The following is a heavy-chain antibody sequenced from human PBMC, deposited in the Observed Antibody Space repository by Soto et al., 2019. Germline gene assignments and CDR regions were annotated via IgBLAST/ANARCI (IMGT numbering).Heavy chain of an antibody. V-gene: IGHV2-26*01. J-gene: IGHJ4*02. CDR1: GFSLSNARMG. CDR3: ARIRFGSGWFYYFDY. CDR2: IFSNDEK. Sequence: QVTLKESGPVLVKPTETLTLTCTVSGFSLSNARMGVSWIRQPPGKALEWLAHIFSNDEKSYSTSLKSRLTISKDTSKSQVVLNMTNMDPVDTATYYCARIRFGSGWFYYFDYWGQGTLVTVSS. D-gene: IGHD6-13*01.